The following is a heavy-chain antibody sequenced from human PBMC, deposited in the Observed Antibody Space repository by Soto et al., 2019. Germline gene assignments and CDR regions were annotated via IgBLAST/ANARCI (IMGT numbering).Heavy chain of an antibody. V-gene: IGHV3-23*01. Sequence: EVQLLESGGGLVQPGGSLRLSCAASGFTFSSYAMSWVRQAPGKGLEWVSAISGSGGSTYYADSVKGRFTISRDNSKNALYWKRKSRRAKEPALNYGGNYIAPYSYVMTSGAKGPRSPSP. CDR2: ISGSGGST. CDR3: GNYIAPYSYVMTS. CDR1: GFTFSSYA. J-gene: IGHJ6*02. D-gene: IGHD3-16*01.